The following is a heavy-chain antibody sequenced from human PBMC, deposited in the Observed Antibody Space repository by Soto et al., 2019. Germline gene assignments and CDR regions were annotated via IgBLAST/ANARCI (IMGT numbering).Heavy chain of an antibody. Sequence: SETLSLTCAVSGGSISSSNWWSWVRQPPGKGLEWIGEIYHSGSTNYNPSLKSRVTISVDKSKNQLSLKLSSVTAADTAVYYCARSPYCGGDCYSDGDYWGQGTLVTVSS. D-gene: IGHD2-21*02. CDR2: IYHSGST. CDR1: GGSISSSNW. CDR3: ARSPYCGGDCYSDGDY. J-gene: IGHJ4*02. V-gene: IGHV4-4*02.